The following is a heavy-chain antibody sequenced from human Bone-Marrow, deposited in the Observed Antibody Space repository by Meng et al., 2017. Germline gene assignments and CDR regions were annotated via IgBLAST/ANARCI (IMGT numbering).Heavy chain of an antibody. J-gene: IGHJ4*02. CDR2: IKRNSDGGTI. V-gene: IGHV3-15*01. Sequence: GGSLRLSGVAPGLRFTDAWMSGVRQAAGKGLEWVGRIKRNSDGGTIDYAAPVKGRFTISRDDSKNTLYLQMDSLITEDTAVYFCATGAAAADHWGQGTLVTVSS. D-gene: IGHD6-13*01. CDR1: GLRFTDAW. CDR3: ATGAAAADH.